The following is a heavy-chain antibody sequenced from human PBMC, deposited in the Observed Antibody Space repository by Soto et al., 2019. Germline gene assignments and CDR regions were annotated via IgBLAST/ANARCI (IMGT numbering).Heavy chain of an antibody. CDR3: ARDRRGASIWGHDAFDI. Sequence: ASVKVSCKASGYTFTGYYMHWVRQAPGQGFEWMGWINPNSGGTNYAQKFQGWVTMTRDTSISTAYMELSRLRSDDTAVYYCARDRRGASIWGHDAFDIWGQGTMVTVSS. J-gene: IGHJ3*02. D-gene: IGHD3-16*01. CDR1: GYTFTGYY. V-gene: IGHV1-2*04. CDR2: INPNSGGT.